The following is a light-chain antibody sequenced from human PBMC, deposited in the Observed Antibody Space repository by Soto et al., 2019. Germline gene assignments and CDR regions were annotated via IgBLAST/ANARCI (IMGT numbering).Light chain of an antibody. CDR2: GAS. CDR3: QQYGSSPVA. Sequence: EIVLTQSPGTLSLSPGERATLSCRASQSVSSNYLAGYQQKPGQAPRLLIYGASSKTTGIPDRFSGSASGTDFTHTISTLEPEDFGVYSCQQYGSSPVAFGPGTKVDIK. V-gene: IGKV3-20*01. CDR1: QSVSSNY. J-gene: IGKJ3*01.